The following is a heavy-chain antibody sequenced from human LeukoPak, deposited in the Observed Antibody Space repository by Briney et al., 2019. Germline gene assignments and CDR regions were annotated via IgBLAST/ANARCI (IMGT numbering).Heavy chain of an antibody. J-gene: IGHJ2*01. V-gene: IGHV4-39*01. Sequence: SETLSLTCTVSGGSISSSSYYWGWIRQPPGKGLEWIGTIYYSGSTYYNPSLKSRVTISVDTSKNRFSLKLSSVTAADTAVYYCASAGYTSGLWYFDLWGRGTLVSVSS. CDR1: GGSISSSSYY. CDR3: ASAGYTSGLWYFDL. CDR2: IYYSGST. D-gene: IGHD6-19*01.